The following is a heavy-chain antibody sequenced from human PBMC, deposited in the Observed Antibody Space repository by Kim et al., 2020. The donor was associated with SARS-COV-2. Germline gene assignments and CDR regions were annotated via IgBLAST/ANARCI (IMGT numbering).Heavy chain of an antibody. D-gene: IGHD3-10*01. Sequence: NYAQKLQGRVTMTTDTSTSTAYMELRSLRSDDTAVYYCARDEIESGGMDVWGQGTTVTVSS. J-gene: IGHJ6*02. CDR3: ARDEIESGGMDV. V-gene: IGHV1-18*01.